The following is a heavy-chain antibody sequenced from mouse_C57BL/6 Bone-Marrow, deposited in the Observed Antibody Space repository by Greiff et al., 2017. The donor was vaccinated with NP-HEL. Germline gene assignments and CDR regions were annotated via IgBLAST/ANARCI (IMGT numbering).Heavy chain of an antibody. J-gene: IGHJ1*03. Sequence: EVQVVESGGDLVKPGGSLKLSCAASGFTFSSYGMSWVRQTPDKRLEWVATISSGGSYTYYPDSVKGRFTISRDNAKNTLYLQMSSLKSEDAAVYYCAGPGSSCRYFAVWGTGTTVTVSS. V-gene: IGHV5-6*01. CDR2: ISSGGSYT. CDR1: GFTFSSYG. CDR3: AGPGSSCRYFAV. D-gene: IGHD1-1*01.